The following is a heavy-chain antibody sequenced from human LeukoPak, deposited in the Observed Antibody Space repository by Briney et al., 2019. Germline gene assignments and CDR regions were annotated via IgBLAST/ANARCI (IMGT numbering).Heavy chain of an antibody. V-gene: IGHV4-59*01. J-gene: IGHJ4*02. CDR3: ARALVGANDY. CDR2: IYYSGST. D-gene: IGHD1-26*01. Sequence: TSETLSLTCTVSGGSISSYYWSWIRQPPGKGLEWIGYIYYSGSTNYNPSLKSRVTISVDTSKNQFSLKLSSVTAADTAVYYCARALVGANDYWGQGTLVTVSS. CDR1: GGSISSYY.